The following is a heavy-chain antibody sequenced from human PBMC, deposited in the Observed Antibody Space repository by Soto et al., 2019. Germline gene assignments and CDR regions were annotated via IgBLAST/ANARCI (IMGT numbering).Heavy chain of an antibody. V-gene: IGHV4-4*02. CDR2: IYHSGST. CDR3: ARVKDDSSGYYPSEYYYYSMDV. J-gene: IGHJ6*02. D-gene: IGHD3-22*01. CDR1: GGSISSSNL. Sequence: SETLSLTCAVSGGSISSSNLWSWVRQPPGKGLDWIGEIYHSGSTNYNPSLKSRVTISVDKSKNQFSLKLSSVTAADTAVYYCARVKDDSSGYYPSEYYYYSMDVWGQGTTVTVYS.